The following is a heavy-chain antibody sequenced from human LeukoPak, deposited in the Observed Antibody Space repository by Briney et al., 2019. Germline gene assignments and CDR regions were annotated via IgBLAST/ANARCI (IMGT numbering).Heavy chain of an antibody. CDR2: FDPEDGET. CDR3: ATANIRITMITRRDFDY. V-gene: IGHV1-24*01. D-gene: IGHD3-22*01. Sequence: ASVKVSCKVSGYTLTELSMHWVRQAPGKGLEWMGGFDPEDGETIYAQKFQGRVTMTEDTSTDTAYMELSSLRSEDTAVYYCATANIRITMITRRDFDYWGQGTLVTVPS. J-gene: IGHJ4*02. CDR1: GYTLTELS.